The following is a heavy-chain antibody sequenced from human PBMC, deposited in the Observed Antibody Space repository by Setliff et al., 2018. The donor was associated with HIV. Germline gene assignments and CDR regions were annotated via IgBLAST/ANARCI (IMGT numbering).Heavy chain of an antibody. CDR1: DDSMTSNY. Sequence: PSETLSLTCTVSDDSMTSNYWSWIRQPPGKGLEWIGYIYYSGSTNYNPSLKSRVTISVDTSKNQFSLNLTSVTAADTAVYYCAQLTPRTHYFYGMDVWGQGTLVTVSS. CDR3: AQLTPRTHYFYGMDV. V-gene: IGHV4-59*12. CDR2: IYYSGST. J-gene: IGHJ6*02.